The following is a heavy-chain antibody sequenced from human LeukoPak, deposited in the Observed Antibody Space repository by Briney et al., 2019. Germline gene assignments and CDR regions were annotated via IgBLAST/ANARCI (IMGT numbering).Heavy chain of an antibody. Sequence: GASVKVSCKASGYTFTSYGISWVRQAPGQGLEWMGWISAYNGNTNYAQKLQGRVTMTTDTSTSTAYMELSSLRSEDTAVYYCARDRVPPGGSGSYFDYWGQGTLVTVSS. CDR2: ISAYNGNT. CDR3: ARDRVPPGGSGSYFDY. J-gene: IGHJ4*02. D-gene: IGHD3-10*01. CDR1: GYTFTSYG. V-gene: IGHV1-18*01.